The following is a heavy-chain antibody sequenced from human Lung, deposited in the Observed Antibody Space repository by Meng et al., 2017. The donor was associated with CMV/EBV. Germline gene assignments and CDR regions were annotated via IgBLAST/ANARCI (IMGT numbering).Heavy chain of an antibody. V-gene: IGHV3-48*03. D-gene: IGHD5-18*01. J-gene: IGHJ4*02. CDR3: ATYNGYSLFFDD. CDR1: GFTFSGYE. Sequence: GESLKISCATSGFTFSGYEMNWVRQAPGKGLEWVSYISTRGTTIYYADSVKGRFTISRDNAKGSLFLQMNNLRAEDTAIYYCATYNGYSLFFDDWGQGALVTVSS. CDR2: ISTRGTTI.